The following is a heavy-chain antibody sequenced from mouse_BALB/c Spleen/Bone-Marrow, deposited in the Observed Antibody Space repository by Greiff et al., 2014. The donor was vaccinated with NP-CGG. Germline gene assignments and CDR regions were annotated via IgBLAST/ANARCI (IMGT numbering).Heavy chain of an antibody. D-gene: IGHD1-1*01. J-gene: IGHJ3*01. Sequence: DVQLQESGAELVKPGASVKLSCTASGFNIKDTYMHWVKQRPEQGLEWIGRIDPANGNTKYDPKFQGKATITADTSSNTAYLQLSSLTSEDTAAYYCAIYYYGSSGFAYWGQGTLVTVSA. CDR1: GFNIKDTY. CDR2: IDPANGNT. V-gene: IGHV14-3*02. CDR3: AIYYYGSSGFAY.